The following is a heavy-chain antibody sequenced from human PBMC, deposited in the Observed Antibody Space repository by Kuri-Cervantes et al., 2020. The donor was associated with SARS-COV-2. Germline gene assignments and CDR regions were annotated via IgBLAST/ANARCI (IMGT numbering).Heavy chain of an antibody. CDR2: INPNSGGT. V-gene: IGHV1-2*02. D-gene: IGHD3-3*01. J-gene: IGHJ4*03. Sequence: ASVKVSCKASGYTFTGYYMHWVRQAPGQGLEWMGWINPNSGGTNYAQKFQGRVTMTRDTSISTAYMELSSLRSDDTAVYYCARAMIWYVFWSGYSCYFDYWGQGTLVTVSS. CDR1: GYTFTGYY. CDR3: ARAMIWYVFWSGYSCYFDY.